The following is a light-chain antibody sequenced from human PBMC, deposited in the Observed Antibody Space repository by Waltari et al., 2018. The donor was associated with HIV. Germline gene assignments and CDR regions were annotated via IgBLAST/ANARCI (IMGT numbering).Light chain of an antibody. V-gene: IGLV1-44*01. CDR1: TPNIGSSN. Sequence: QSVLTQPPSASGAPGQRVIISCSGSTPNIGSSNVNWYQQFSRAAPKLLIYADAQRPSGVPDRFSGVKSGTSASLVISGLQSEDEADYYCSTWDERLNGVVFGGGTRLTVV. CDR3: STWDERLNGVV. CDR2: ADA. J-gene: IGLJ2*01.